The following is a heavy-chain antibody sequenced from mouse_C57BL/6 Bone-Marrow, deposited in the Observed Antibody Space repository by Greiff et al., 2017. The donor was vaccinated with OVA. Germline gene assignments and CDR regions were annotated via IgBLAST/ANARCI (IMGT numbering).Heavy chain of an antibody. CDR3: ARALLRAMDY. J-gene: IGHJ4*01. CDR1: GYTFPSYW. V-gene: IGHV1-61*01. Sequence: QVQLQQPGAELVRPGSSVKLSCKASGYTFPSYWMDWVKQRPGQGLEWIGNIYPSDSETHYNQKFKDKATLTVDKSSSTAYMQLSSLTSEDSAVYYCARALLRAMDYWGQGTSVTVSS. CDR2: IYPSDSET. D-gene: IGHD2-1*01.